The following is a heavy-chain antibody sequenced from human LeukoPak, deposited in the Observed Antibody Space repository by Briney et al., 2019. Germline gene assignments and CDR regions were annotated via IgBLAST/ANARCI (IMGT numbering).Heavy chain of an antibody. D-gene: IGHD1-26*01. CDR2: MKSKSDGGAT. CDR3: TTGRVRAAEDY. J-gene: IGHJ4*02. Sequence: RGSLRLSCAASGFTFSSAWMSWVRQAPGKGLELVGRMKSKSDGGATDYTAPVKDRFTISRDDSKNTLYLQMNSLKTEDTAVYYCTTGRVRAAEDYWGPGTLVTVSS. V-gene: IGHV3-15*01. CDR1: GFTFSSAW.